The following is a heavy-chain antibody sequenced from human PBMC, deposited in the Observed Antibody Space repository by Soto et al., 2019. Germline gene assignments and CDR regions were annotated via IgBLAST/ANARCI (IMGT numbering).Heavy chain of an antibody. CDR3: AKDLYDFWSGYPPYNWFDP. Sequence: GGSLRLSCEASAFTIRTYGMSWVRQAPGKGLEWVSGISGDGATTYYTDSVKGRFTISRDISKNTLYLQMNSLRAEDTAVYYCAKDLYDFWSGYPPYNWFDPWGQGTLLTVSS. CDR1: AFTIRTYG. D-gene: IGHD3-3*01. J-gene: IGHJ5*02. V-gene: IGHV3-23*01. CDR2: ISGDGATT.